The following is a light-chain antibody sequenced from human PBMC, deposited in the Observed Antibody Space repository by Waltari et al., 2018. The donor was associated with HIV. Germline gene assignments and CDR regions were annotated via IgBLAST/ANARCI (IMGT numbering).Light chain of an antibody. Sequence: DIQMTQSPSSLSASVGDRVTIACRASQSISSYLSWYQQKPGKVPKLLINVASSLQSGVPSRFSGSGSGTDFTLTIRSLQPEDFATYYCQQSYSTPWTFGQGTKVVIK. J-gene: IGKJ1*01. CDR3: QQSYSTPWT. CDR2: VAS. V-gene: IGKV1-39*01. CDR1: QSISSY.